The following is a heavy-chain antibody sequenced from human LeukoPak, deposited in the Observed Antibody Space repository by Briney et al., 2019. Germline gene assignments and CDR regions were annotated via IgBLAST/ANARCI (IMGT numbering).Heavy chain of an antibody. Sequence: PGWSLRLSCAASGFTFRSYWMHWVRQGPGKGLVWVSRSNSDGSSTSHADSVKGRFTISRDNAKNTLYLQMNSLRAEDTAVYYCAREARDGYNSAAFDIWGQGTMVTVSS. CDR2: SNSDGSST. CDR1: GFTFRSYW. CDR3: AREARDGYNSAAFDI. V-gene: IGHV3-74*01. D-gene: IGHD5-24*01. J-gene: IGHJ3*02.